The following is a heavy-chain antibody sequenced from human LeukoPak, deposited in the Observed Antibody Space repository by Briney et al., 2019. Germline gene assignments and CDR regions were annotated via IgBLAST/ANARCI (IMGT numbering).Heavy chain of an antibody. D-gene: IGHD3-3*01. CDR1: GGSFSGYY. Sequence: PSETLSLTCAVYGGSFSGYYWSWIRQPPGKGLEWVSSISSSSSYIYYADSVKGRFTISRDNAKNSLYLQMNSLRAEDTAVYYCASYYDFWSGYYTYYFDYWGQGTLVTVSS. CDR3: ASYYDFWSGYYTYYFDY. CDR2: ISSSSSYI. V-gene: IGHV3-21*01. J-gene: IGHJ4*02.